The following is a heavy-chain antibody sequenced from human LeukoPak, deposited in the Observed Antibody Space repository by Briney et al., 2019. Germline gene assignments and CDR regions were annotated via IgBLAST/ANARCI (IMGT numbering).Heavy chain of an antibody. CDR3: ARVSIGDSSGYYSWYFDL. Sequence: ASETLSLTCTVSGGSISSSSYYWGWIRQPPGKGLEWIGSIYYSGSTYYNPSLKSRVTISVDTSKNQFSLELSSVTAADTAVYYCARVSIGDSSGYYSWYFDLWGRGTLVTVSS. V-gene: IGHV4-39*07. D-gene: IGHD3-22*01. CDR1: GGSISSSSYY. J-gene: IGHJ2*01. CDR2: IYYSGST.